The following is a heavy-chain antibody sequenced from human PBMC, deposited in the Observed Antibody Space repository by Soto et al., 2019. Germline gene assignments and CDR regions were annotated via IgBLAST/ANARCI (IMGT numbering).Heavy chain of an antibody. CDR1: GFTFSTYA. CDR2: ITNTGGRT. V-gene: IGHV3-23*01. CDR3: AKEGDSSSANYYYLDV. Sequence: EVQLLESGGGLVQPGGSLRLSCGASGFTFSTYAMTWVRQAPGAGLEWVSTITNTGGRTKYTDSVKGRFSISRDKSKNTVYLQMNSLRAEDTAVYFCAKEGDSSSANYYYLDVWGRGTTVTVSS. J-gene: IGHJ6*03. D-gene: IGHD6-6*01.